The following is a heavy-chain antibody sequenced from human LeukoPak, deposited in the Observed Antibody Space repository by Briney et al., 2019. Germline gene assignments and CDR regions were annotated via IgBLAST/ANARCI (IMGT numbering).Heavy chain of an antibody. V-gene: IGHV3-53*01. Sequence: GGSLRLSCAASEFNISSNYMSWVRQAPGKGLEWVSIIYNDGSTYYSDSVKGRLTISRDNSKNTVYLQMNSLRAEDTAVYYCGADLTMVRGVPRWFDPWGQGTLVTVSS. CDR2: IYNDGST. D-gene: IGHD3-10*01. CDR1: EFNISSNY. CDR3: GADLTMVRGVPRWFDP. J-gene: IGHJ5*02.